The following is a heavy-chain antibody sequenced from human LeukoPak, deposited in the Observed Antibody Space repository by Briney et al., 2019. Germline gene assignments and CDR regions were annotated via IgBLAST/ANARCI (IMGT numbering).Heavy chain of an antibody. J-gene: IGHJ6*03. V-gene: IGHV4-59*01. D-gene: IGHD3-10*01. Sequence: SETLSLTCSVSGGSIKNYYWSWIRQPPGKGLEWIGYIYYSGSTNYNPSLKSRVTISVDTSKNQFSLKLSSVTAADTAVYYCARDGWSYGSGSYSYYYMDVWGKGTTVTISS. CDR1: GGSIKNYY. CDR3: ARDGWSYGSGSYSYYYMDV. CDR2: IYYSGST.